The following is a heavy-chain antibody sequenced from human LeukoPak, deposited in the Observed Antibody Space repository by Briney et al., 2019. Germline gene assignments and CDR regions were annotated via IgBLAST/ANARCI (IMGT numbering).Heavy chain of an antibody. CDR3: ARGGGAPVL. CDR1: GFTFSNYW. V-gene: IGHV3-7*05. J-gene: IGHJ4*02. Sequence: GGSLRLPCAASGFTFSNYWMTWVRQTPGKGLEWVASIKEDGSEKYYVDSLKGRFTISRDNPKNSLYLQMNSLRAEDTAVYYCARGGGAPVLWGQGTLVTVSS. D-gene: IGHD2-15*01. CDR2: IKEDGSEK.